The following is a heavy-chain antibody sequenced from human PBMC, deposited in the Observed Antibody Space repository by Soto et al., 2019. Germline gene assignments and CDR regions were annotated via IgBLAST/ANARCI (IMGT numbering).Heavy chain of an antibody. CDR1: GCTVDSYS. Sequence: GGSLRLSCAAAGCTVDSYSINWVRQAPGKGLEWVSIIYSGGTTYYADSVKGRFTISRDNSKNTLYLQMNSLRVEDTAVYYCLTAPVVWTYWGQGTLVTVSS. V-gene: IGHV3-53*01. CDR3: LTAPVVWTY. J-gene: IGHJ4*02. D-gene: IGHD1-1*01. CDR2: IYSGGTT.